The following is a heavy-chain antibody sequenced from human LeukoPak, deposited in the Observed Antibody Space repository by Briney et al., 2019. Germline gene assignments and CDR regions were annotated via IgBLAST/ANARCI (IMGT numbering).Heavy chain of an antibody. CDR1: GGSISSGGYY. D-gene: IGHD4-17*01. CDR3: ATAQADYGDYEDAFDI. Sequence: SETQSLTCTVSGGSISSGGYYWSWIRQHPGKGLEWIGYIYYSGSTYYNPSLKSRVTISVDTSKNQFSLKLSSVTAADTAVYYCATAQADYGDYEDAFDIWGQGTMVTVSS. CDR2: IYYSGST. V-gene: IGHV4-31*03. J-gene: IGHJ3*02.